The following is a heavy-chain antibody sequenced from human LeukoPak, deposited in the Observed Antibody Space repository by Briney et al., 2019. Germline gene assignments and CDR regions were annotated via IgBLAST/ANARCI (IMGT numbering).Heavy chain of an antibody. CDR2: TKPNSGGT. D-gene: IGHD6-19*01. V-gene: IGHV1-2*06. CDR1: GYTFTGYP. Sequence: GASLKVSCEAPGYTFTGYPMRSVRQAPGQGLEWRGRTKPNSGGTNYAQKCPRPVTLTRDTSISTDHMELRRMRSEDTAVYYCARRGNSKQCLEFAYWGQGTLVTVP. J-gene: IGHJ4*02. CDR3: ARRGNSKQCLEFAY.